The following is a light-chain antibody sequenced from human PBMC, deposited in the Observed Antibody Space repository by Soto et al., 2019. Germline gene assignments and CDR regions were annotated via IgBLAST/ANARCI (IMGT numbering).Light chain of an antibody. CDR1: QSIAGK. CDR3: QQYYTYSWS. CDR2: DSS. J-gene: IGKJ1*01. V-gene: IGKV1-5*01. Sequence: DIQMTQSPSTLSASVGDRVTITCRASQSIAGKLAWYQRKPGKAPELLIYDSSTLERGGPSRFSGSGFGTELSLTRSRVQPDDCSSYRNQQYYTYSWSFGQGTKVDI.